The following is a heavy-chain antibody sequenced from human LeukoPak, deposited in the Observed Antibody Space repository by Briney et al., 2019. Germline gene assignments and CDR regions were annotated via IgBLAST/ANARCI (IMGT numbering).Heavy chain of an antibody. CDR2: INPSGGST. CDR1: GYTFTSYY. V-gene: IGHV1-46*01. Sequence: ASVKVSCKASGYTFTSYYMHWVRQAPGQGLEWMGIINPSGGSTSYAQKFQGRVTMTRDMSTSTVYMELSSLRSEDTAVYYCARDVQIGSRDGYNLLDYWGQGTLVTVSS. J-gene: IGHJ4*02. D-gene: IGHD5-24*01. CDR3: ARDVQIGSRDGYNLLDY.